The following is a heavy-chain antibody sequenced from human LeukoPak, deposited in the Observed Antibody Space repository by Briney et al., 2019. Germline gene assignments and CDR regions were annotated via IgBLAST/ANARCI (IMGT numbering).Heavy chain of an antibody. CDR1: GGTFSSYA. V-gene: IGHV1-69*01. CDR3: ARATYYDYVWGSYRYGNFDY. CDR2: IIPIFGTA. D-gene: IGHD3-16*02. J-gene: IGHJ4*02. Sequence: GASVKVSCKASGGTFSSYAISWVRQAPGQGLEWMGVIIPIFGTANYAQKFQGRVTITADESTSTAYMELSSLRSEDTAVYYCARATYYDYVWGSYRYGNFDYWGQGTLVTVSS.